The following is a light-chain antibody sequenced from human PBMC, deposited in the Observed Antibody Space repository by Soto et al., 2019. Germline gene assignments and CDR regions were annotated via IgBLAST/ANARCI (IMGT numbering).Light chain of an antibody. CDR1: GSDVGAYNF. Sequence: QSALTQPPSASGSPGQSVTISCTGTGSDVGAYNFVSWYQQHPGKAPKLMIFEVNKRPSGVPDRFSGFKSGNTAFLTVSGLQTDDEADYYCGSFAGSANLLFGGGTKLTVL. V-gene: IGLV2-8*01. CDR2: EVN. CDR3: GSFAGSANLL. J-gene: IGLJ2*01.